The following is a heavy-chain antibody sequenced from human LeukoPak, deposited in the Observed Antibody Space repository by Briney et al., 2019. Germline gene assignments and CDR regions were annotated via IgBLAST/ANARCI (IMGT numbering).Heavy chain of an antibody. D-gene: IGHD3-22*01. CDR2: ISGSGGST. CDR3: ARDRDTYYYDSSGFGLLDY. V-gene: IGHV3-23*01. J-gene: IGHJ4*02. Sequence: GGTLRLSCAASGFTFSSYGMSWVRQAPGKGLEWVSAISGSGGSTYYADSVKGRFTISRDNSKNTLYLQMNSLRAEDTAVYYCARDRDTYYYDSSGFGLLDYWGQGTLVTVSS. CDR1: GFTFSSYG.